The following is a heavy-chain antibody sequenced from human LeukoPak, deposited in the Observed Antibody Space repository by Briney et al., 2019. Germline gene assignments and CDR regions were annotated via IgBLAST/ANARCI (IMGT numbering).Heavy chain of an antibody. CDR1: GFAFNTYA. J-gene: IGHJ4*02. V-gene: IGHV3-23*01. CDR2: LSGSDGQT. CDR3: ATTRVCGGVLLRPSCLYFED. Sequence: PGGSLRLSCAASGFAFNTYAMSWVRQAPGKGLERVSNLSGSDGQTFHTDSVKGRFTISRDNSKNTLYLQMNSLRVEDTAVYYCATTRVCGGVLLRPSCLYFEDWGQGALVTVSS. D-gene: IGHD3-10*01.